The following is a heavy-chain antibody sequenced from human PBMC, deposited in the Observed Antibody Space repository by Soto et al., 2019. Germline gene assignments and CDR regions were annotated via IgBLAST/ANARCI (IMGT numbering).Heavy chain of an antibody. J-gene: IGHJ1*01. V-gene: IGHV3-33*01. CDR2: IWYDGSNK. CDR1: GFTFSSYG. Sequence: QVQLVESGGGVVQPGRSLRLSCAASGFTFSSYGMHWVRQAPGKGLEWVAVIWYDGSNKYYADSVKGRFTISRDNSKNTLYLQMNSLRAEDTAVYYCARIDDDDAAEYFPHWGQGTLVTVSS. CDR3: ARIDDDDAAEYFPH. D-gene: IGHD3-16*01.